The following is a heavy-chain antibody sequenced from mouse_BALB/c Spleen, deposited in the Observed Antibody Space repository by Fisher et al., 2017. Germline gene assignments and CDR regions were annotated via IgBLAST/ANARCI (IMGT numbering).Heavy chain of an antibody. CDR3: ARHGAAMDY. V-gene: IGHV5-12*01. Sequence: RFTISRDNAKNNLYLQMSRLKSEDTAMYYCARHGAAMDYWGQGTSVTVSS. J-gene: IGHJ4*01.